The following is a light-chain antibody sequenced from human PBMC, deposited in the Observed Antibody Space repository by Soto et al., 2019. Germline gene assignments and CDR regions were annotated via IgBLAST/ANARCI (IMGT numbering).Light chain of an antibody. Sequence: IRLKQSLAAVSLNKGEGATLSCRAGQSFSSYLACYQHKPGQAPRLLIYDASNRATGIPARFSSSGSGTDFTLTIISLQPEDGVPYYCQMYTCLPCTFGQGTKLDIK. CDR3: QMYTCLPCT. CDR1: QSFSSY. V-gene: IGKV3-11*01. CDR2: DAS. J-gene: IGKJ1*01.